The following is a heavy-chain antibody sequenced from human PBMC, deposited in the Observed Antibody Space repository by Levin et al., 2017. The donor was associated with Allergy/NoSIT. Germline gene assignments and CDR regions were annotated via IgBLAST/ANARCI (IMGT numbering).Heavy chain of an antibody. CDR1: GFTFTWYW. CDR3: ARGDGWLQFYS. V-gene: IGHV3-7*01. CDR2: IKPDESEK. D-gene: IGHD5-24*01. J-gene: IGHJ4*02. Sequence: ASVKVSCAGSGFTFTWYWMTWVRQAPGQGLEWVATIKPDESEKYYVDSVKGRFTISRDNAKNSLYLQMNNLRAEDTAVYYCARGDGWLQFYSWGQGTLVTVSS.